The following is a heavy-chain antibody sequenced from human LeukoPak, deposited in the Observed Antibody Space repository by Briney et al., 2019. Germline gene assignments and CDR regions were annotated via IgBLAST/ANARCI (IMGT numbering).Heavy chain of an antibody. V-gene: IGHV1-18*01. CDR2: ISAYNGNT. CDR1: GYTFTSCG. Sequence: ASVKVSCKASGYTFTSCGISWVRQAPGQGLEWMGWISAYNGNTNYAQKLQGRVTMTTDTSTSTAYMELRSLRSDDTAVYYCARVDYGDGYFDYWGQGTLVTVSS. J-gene: IGHJ4*02. CDR3: ARVDYGDGYFDY. D-gene: IGHD4-17*01.